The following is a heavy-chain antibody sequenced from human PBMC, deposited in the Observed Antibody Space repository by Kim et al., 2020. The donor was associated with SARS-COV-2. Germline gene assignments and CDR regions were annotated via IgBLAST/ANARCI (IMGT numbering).Heavy chain of an antibody. V-gene: IGHV4-39*02. Sequence: SETLSLTCTVSGDSISSSSYYWGWIRQPPGKGLEWIGTIYYSGNTYYNPSLKSRVTISVDTSKNQFSLKLSSVTAADTGVYYCVREARGGASGNWGQGTLVTVSS. CDR2: IYYSGNT. D-gene: IGHD1-26*01. CDR3: VREARGGASGN. CDR1: GDSISSSSYY. J-gene: IGHJ4*02.